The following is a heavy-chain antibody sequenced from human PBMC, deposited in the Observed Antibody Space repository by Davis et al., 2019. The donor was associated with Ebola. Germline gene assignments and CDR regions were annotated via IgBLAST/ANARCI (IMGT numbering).Heavy chain of an antibody. D-gene: IGHD3/OR15-3a*01. CDR3: AQIRGTGPYYYYGMDV. CDR1: GFSLSTSGMC. J-gene: IGHJ6*02. CDR2: IDWDDDK. Sequence: SGPTLVKPTQTLTLTCTFSGFSLSTSGMCVSWIRQPPGKALEWLALIDWDDDKYYSTSLKTRLTISKDTSKNQVVLTMTNMDPVDTATYYCAQIRGTGPYYYYGMDVWGQGTTVTVSS. V-gene: IGHV2-70*01.